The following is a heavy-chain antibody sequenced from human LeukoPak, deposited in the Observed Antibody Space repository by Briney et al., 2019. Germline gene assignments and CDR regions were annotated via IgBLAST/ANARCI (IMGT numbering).Heavy chain of an antibody. J-gene: IGHJ3*02. V-gene: IGHV1-69*13. CDR3: ARSITMIVQGAFDI. CDR2: IIPIFGTA. CDR1: GYTFTSYA. Sequence: SVKVSCKASGYTFTSYAMNWVRQAPGQGLEWMGGIIPIFGTANYAQKFQGRVTITADESTSTAYMELSSPRSEDTAVYYCARSITMIVQGAFDIWGQGTMVTVSS. D-gene: IGHD3-22*01.